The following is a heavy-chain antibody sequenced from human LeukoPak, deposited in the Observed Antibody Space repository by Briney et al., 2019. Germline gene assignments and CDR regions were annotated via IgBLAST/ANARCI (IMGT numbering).Heavy chain of an antibody. Sequence: GLSLSLYCAASGFTFSSSGMNWVSQAPGKGLEWVSAISGSGGSTYYADSVKGRFTISRDNSRNTLYLQMNSLRAEDTAVYYCAKGPMVRGVDYWGQGTVVTVSS. CDR2: ISGSGGST. CDR3: AKGPMVRGVDY. V-gene: IGHV3-23*01. J-gene: IGHJ4*02. D-gene: IGHD3-10*01. CDR1: GFTFSSSG.